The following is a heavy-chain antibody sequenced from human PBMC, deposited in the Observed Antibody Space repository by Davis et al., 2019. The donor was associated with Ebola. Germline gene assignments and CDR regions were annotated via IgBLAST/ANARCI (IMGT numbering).Heavy chain of an antibody. CDR3: AAITMVRGVIGYYGLDV. CDR2: INPINGVP. D-gene: IGHD3-10*01. J-gene: IGHJ6*02. Sequence: ASVKVSCKASGYTFSNYYLHWVRQAPGQGLEWMGWINPINGVPNYAHEFHGRVTMTRDTSITTVYMELRGLRFDDTAVYYCAAITMVRGVIGYYGLDVWGQGTTITVSS. V-gene: IGHV1-2*02. CDR1: GYTFSNYY.